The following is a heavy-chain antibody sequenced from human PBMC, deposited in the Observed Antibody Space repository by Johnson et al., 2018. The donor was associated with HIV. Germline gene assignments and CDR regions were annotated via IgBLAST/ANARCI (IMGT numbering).Heavy chain of an antibody. CDR3: AKVEVYYYGSGSSNAFDI. J-gene: IGHJ3*02. CDR2: ISYDGSNK. CDR1: GFTFSSYG. Sequence: QVQLVESGGGVVQPGRSLRLSCAASGFTFSSYGMHWVRQAPGKGLEWVAVISYDGSNKYYADSVKGRFTISRDNSKNTLYLQMNSLRAEDTAVYYCAKVEVYYYGSGSSNAFDILGQGTMVTVSS. V-gene: IGHV3-30*18. D-gene: IGHD3-10*01.